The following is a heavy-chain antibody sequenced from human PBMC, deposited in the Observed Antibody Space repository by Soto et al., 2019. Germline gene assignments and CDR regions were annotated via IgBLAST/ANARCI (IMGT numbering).Heavy chain of an antibody. D-gene: IGHD2-15*01. CDR2: IYYSGST. J-gene: IGHJ5*02. Sequence: SETLSLTCTVSGGSIRNYYWSWIRQPPGKGLEWLGYIYYSGSTNYNPSLKSRVTISVDTSKNQFSLRLNSVTAADTAVYYCARRGPSEPCGVVNCYDPGGQETVLTVPS. V-gene: IGHV4-59*08. CDR1: GGSIRNYY. CDR3: ARRGPSEPCGVVNCYDP.